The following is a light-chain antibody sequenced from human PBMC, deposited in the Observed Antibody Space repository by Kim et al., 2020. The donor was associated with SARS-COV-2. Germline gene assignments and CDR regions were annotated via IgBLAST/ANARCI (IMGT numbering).Light chain of an antibody. V-gene: IGLV3-1*01. CDR3: QAWDSSTVV. Sequence: VSPGQTASITCSGDKLGDKYSCWYQQKPGQSPVLVIYQDSKRPSGIPVRFSGSNSGNTATLTISGTQAMDEADYYCQAWDSSTVVFGGGTQLTVL. J-gene: IGLJ2*01. CDR1: KLGDKY. CDR2: QDS.